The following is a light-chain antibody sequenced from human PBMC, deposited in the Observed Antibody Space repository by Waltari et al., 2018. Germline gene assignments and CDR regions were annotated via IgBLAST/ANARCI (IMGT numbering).Light chain of an antibody. CDR1: NIGDKS. Sequence: SSVLTQPPSVSVAPGKTAVITCGGNNIGDKSVNWYRLKPGQAPVVVVHDDSDRPSGIPERLAGSNSGNTATLTISRVEAGDEADYYCQVWDTSDHRVFGGGTKLTVL. CDR3: QVWDTSDHRV. CDR2: DDS. J-gene: IGLJ2*01. V-gene: IGLV3-21*03.